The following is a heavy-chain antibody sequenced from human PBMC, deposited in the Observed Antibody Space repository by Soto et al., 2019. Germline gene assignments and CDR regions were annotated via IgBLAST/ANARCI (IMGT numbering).Heavy chain of an antibody. CDR2: ISYDGSNK. D-gene: IGHD3-16*01. Sequence: QVQLVESGGGVVQPGRSLRLSCAASGFTFSSYGMHWVRQAPGKGLEWVAVISYDGSNKYYADSVKGRFTISRDNSKNTLYLHMNSLRAEDTAVYYCPKDADAFFWFDYWGQGTLVTVSS. CDR3: PKDADAFFWFDY. J-gene: IGHJ4*02. V-gene: IGHV3-30*18. CDR1: GFTFSSYG.